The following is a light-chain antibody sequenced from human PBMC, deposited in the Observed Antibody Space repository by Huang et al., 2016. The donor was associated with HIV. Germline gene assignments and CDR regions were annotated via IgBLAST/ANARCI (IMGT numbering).Light chain of an antibody. V-gene: IGKV3-11*01. CDR1: QSVGTY. CDR3: QQRRDWPPYT. CDR2: DVS. Sequence: EIVLTQSPATPSLSPGERATLSCRASQSVGTYLGWYQQKPGQAPSLLISDVSNRAAGIPARFSGSGSGTDFTLTISSLEPEDFAVYYCQQRRDWPPYTFGQGTKLEIK. J-gene: IGKJ2*01.